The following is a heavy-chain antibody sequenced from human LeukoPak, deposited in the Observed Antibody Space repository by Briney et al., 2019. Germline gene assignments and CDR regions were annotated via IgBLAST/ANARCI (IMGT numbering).Heavy chain of an antibody. CDR2: IYSGGST. D-gene: IGHD3-3*01. Sequence: GGSLRLSSAASGFTVSSNYMSWVRQTPGKGLEWVSVIYSGGSTYYADSVKGRFTISRDNSKNTLYLQMNSLRAEDTAVYYCARSRDDFWSGYHANDYWGQGTLVTVSS. J-gene: IGHJ4*02. CDR1: GFTVSSNY. CDR3: ARSRDDFWSGYHANDY. V-gene: IGHV3-66*02.